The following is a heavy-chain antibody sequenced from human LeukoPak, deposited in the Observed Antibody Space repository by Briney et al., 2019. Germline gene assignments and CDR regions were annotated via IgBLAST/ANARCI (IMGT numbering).Heavy chain of an antibody. CDR1: GFTFSSYW. CDR3: VRGATRKYFDY. CDR2: IKQDGSEK. D-gene: IGHD1-26*01. V-gene: IGHV3-7*01. Sequence: GGSLRLSCAASGFTFSSYWMSWVRQAPGKGLEWVANIKQDGSEKYYVDSVKGRFTISRDNAKNSLYLQMNSLRAEDTAVYYCVRGATRKYFDYWGQGTLVTVSS. J-gene: IGHJ4*02.